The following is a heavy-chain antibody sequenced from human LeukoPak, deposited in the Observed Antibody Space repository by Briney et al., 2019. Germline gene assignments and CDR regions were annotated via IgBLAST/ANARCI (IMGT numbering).Heavy chain of an antibody. Sequence: GGSLRLSCEASGVTVSGFPFSHYDMHWVRQATGKGLEWVSGIGTAGDTYYAGSVKGRFTISRENGKNSLYLQMNSLRAGGTAVYYCVRGPSDSSLPGSWGRGTLVTVSS. CDR1: GVTVSGFPFSHYD. D-gene: IGHD3-22*01. CDR2: IGTAGDT. V-gene: IGHV3-13*01. CDR3: VRGPSDSSLPGS. J-gene: IGHJ5*02.